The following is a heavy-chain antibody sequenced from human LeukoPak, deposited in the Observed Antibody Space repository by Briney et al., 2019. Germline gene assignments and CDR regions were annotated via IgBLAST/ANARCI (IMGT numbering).Heavy chain of an antibody. CDR3: ARDYYSYSRGSWAFDI. D-gene: IGHD3-22*01. J-gene: IGHJ3*02. CDR2: IDQEGSEK. CDR1: TFIFSIYW. V-gene: IGHV3-7*03. Sequence: QPGGSLRLSCAASTFIFSIYWMSWVRHAPGNGLEGVANIDQEGSEKYYVESMKGRITISRDTAKNSLYLQMNSLRAEDTAVYYCARDYYSYSRGSWAFDIWGQGTMVTVSS.